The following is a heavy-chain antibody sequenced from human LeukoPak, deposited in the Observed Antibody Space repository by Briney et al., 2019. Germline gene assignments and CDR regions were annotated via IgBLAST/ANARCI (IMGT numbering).Heavy chain of an antibody. CDR2: ISNSGAT. V-gene: IGHV4-4*07. Sequence: PSETLSLTCTVSGSSISVYYWNWIRQPAGKGLEWIGRISNSGATSYNPSLKSRVTISVDTSKNQFSLKLSSVTAADTAVYYCARLMFGELFRAGYYYYMDVWGKGTTVTISS. CDR1: GSSISVYY. D-gene: IGHD3-10*02. CDR3: ARLMFGELFRAGYYYYMDV. J-gene: IGHJ6*03.